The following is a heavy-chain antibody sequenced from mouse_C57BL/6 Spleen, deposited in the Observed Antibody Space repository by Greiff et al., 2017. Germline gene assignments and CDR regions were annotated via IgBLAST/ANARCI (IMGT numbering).Heavy chain of an antibody. Sequence: VQGVESGAELVRPGASVTLSCKASGYTFTDYEMHWVKQTPVHGLEWIGAIDPETGGTAYNQKFKGKAILTADKSSSTAYMELRSLTSEDSAVYYCTAPIYYDYDGYYAMDYWGQGTSVTVSS. CDR2: IDPETGGT. V-gene: IGHV1-15*01. CDR3: TAPIYYDYDGYYAMDY. CDR1: GYTFTDYE. D-gene: IGHD2-4*01. J-gene: IGHJ4*01.